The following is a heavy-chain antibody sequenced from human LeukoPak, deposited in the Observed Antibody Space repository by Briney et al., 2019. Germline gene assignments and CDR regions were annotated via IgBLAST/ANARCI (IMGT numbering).Heavy chain of an antibody. CDR3: IKEGRGYKYGLRD. J-gene: IGHJ4*02. CDR1: GFNFYDFT. CDR2: IGRRGDPK. D-gene: IGHD5-18*01. Sequence: GSLRLSCGNSGFNFYDFTIHLVRPPSGKGLELGPLIGRRGDPKYYANSLEGRFTISRDNRRRYVFLQMNSLRPDDTAFYYCIKEGRGYKYGLRDWGQGTLVTVSS. V-gene: IGHV3-43*01.